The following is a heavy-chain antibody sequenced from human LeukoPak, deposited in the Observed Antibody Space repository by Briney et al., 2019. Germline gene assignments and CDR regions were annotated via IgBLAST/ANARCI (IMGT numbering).Heavy chain of an antibody. CDR1: GFTFSSYA. Sequence: QAGGSLRLSCAASGFTFSSYAMSWVRQAPGKGLEWVSAISGSGGSTYYADSVKGRFTISRDNSKNTLYLQMNSLRAEDTAVYYCAKGNYYDSSVPPFQHWGRAPWSPSPQ. V-gene: IGHV3-23*01. D-gene: IGHD3-22*01. CDR2: ISGSGGST. CDR3: AKGNYYDSSVPPFQH. J-gene: IGHJ1*01.